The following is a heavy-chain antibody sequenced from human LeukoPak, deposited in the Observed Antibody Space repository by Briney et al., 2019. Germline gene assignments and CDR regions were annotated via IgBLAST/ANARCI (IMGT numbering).Heavy chain of an antibody. CDR3: ARGPYYDFWSGISGTLFDY. V-gene: IGHV1-46*03. Sequence: ASVKVSCKASGYTFTSYYMHWVRQAPGQGLEWMGIINPSGGSTSYAQKFQGRVTMTRDTSTSTVYMELSSLRSVDTAVYYCARGPYYDFWSGISGTLFDYWGQGTLVTVSS. CDR1: GYTFTSYY. J-gene: IGHJ4*02. D-gene: IGHD3-3*01. CDR2: INPSGGST.